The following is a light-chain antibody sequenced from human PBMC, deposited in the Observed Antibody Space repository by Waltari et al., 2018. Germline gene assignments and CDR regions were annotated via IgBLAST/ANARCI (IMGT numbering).Light chain of an antibody. CDR1: QSISSY. CDR2: AAS. Sequence: DIQMTQSPSSLSASVGDRVTITCRASQSISSYLHWYQQKPGKAPKLLIYAASSLQSGVPSRFSGSGAGTDFTLTISSLQPEDFATYYCQQSYSTPPLFTFGPGTKVDIK. J-gene: IGKJ3*01. CDR3: QQSYSTPPLFT. V-gene: IGKV1-39*01.